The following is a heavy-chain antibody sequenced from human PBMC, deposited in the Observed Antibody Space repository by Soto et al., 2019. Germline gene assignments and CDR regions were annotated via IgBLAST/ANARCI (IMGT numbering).Heavy chain of an antibody. V-gene: IGHV4-39*01. J-gene: IGHJ5*02. CDR2: IYFDGST. CDR3: ARPMYFYGSGSYPWFDP. D-gene: IGHD3-10*01. CDR1: GGAISGSAYY. Sequence: SETLSLTCTVSGGAISGSAYYWGWIRQPPGKGLEYIGSIYFDGSTYYNPSLKSRATISVDTSKNQFSLKLNSMTAADTAVYYCARPMYFYGSGSYPWFDPWGQGTLVTVSS.